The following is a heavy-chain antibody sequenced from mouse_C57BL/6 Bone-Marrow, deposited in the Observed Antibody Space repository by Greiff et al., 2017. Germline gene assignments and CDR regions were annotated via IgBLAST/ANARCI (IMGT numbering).Heavy chain of an antibody. Sequence: EVKVEASGGGLVKPGGSLKLSCAASGFTFSSYTMSWVRQTPEKRLEWVATISGGGGNTYYPDSVKGRFTISRDNAKNTLYLQMSSLRSEDTALYYCARSRSGLRWFAYWGQGTLVTVSA. V-gene: IGHV5-9*01. J-gene: IGHJ3*01. CDR2: ISGGGGNT. D-gene: IGHD2-4*01. CDR1: GFTFSSYT. CDR3: ARSRSGLRWFAY.